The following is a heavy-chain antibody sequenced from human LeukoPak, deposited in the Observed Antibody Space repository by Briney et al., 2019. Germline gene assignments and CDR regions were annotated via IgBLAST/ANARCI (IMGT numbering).Heavy chain of an antibody. CDR1: GFTFSSYS. CDR3: ARDPTNCSGGSCYTFDY. J-gene: IGHJ4*02. D-gene: IGHD2-15*01. Sequence: GGSLRLSCAASGFTFSSYSMNWVRQAPGKGLEWVSSISSSSYIYYADSVKGRFTISRDNAKNSLYLQMNSLRAEDTAVYYCARDPTNCSGGSCYTFDYWGQGTLVTVSS. CDR2: ISSSSYI. V-gene: IGHV3-21*01.